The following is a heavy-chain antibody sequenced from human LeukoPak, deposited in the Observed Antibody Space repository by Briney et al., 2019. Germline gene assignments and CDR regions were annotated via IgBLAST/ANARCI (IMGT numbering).Heavy chain of an antibody. CDR2: IYYSGST. D-gene: IGHD5-18*01. CDR1: GGSISSYY. CDR3: ARATGGYSYGSWFDP. V-gene: IGHV4-59*12. J-gene: IGHJ5*02. Sequence: PSETLSLTCTVSGGSISSYYWSWIRQPPGKGLEWIGYIYYSGSTNYNPSLKSRVTISVDTSKNQFSLKLSSVTAADTAVYYCARATGGYSYGSWFDPWGQGTLVTVSS.